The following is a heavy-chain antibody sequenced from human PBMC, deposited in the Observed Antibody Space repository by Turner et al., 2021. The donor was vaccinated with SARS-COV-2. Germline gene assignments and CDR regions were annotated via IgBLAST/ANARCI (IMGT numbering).Heavy chain of an antibody. CDR3: AKVGLGSYGPFDY. V-gene: IGHV3-30*18. CDR2: ISYDGSNK. Sequence: HVQLVESGGGVVQPGRSLRLPCGASGFTFSSYGMHWVRQAPGKGLEWVAVISYDGSNKYYADSVKGRFTISRDNSKNTLYLQMNSLRAEDTAVYYCAKVGLGSYGPFDYWGQGTLVTVSS. D-gene: IGHD5-18*01. J-gene: IGHJ4*02. CDR1: GFTFSSYG.